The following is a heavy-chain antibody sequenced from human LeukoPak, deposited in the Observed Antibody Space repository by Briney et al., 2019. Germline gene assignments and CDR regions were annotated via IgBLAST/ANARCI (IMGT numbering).Heavy chain of an antibody. CDR3: AKDRCSNGIGCYYYYMDV. CDR1: GFTFSSYW. V-gene: IGHV3-74*01. Sequence: PGGSLRLSCAASGFTFSSYWKHWVRQAPGKGLVLVSRVNSDGSSTSYADSVKGRFTISRDNTKNTLYLQMNSLRAEDTAVYYCAKDRCSNGIGCYYYYMDVSGKGNTVTISS. CDR2: VNSDGSST. J-gene: IGHJ6*03. D-gene: IGHD2-8*01.